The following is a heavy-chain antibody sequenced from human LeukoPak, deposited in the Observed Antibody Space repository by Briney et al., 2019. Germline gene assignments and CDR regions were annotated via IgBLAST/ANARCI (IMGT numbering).Heavy chain of an antibody. J-gene: IGHJ4*02. CDR1: GYSFTAYY. V-gene: IGHV1-2*02. D-gene: IGHD2-2*01. CDR3: ARGLYCTTTKCDAY. CDR2: IDPNSGAT. Sequence: ASMEVSCKASGYSFTAYYIHWVRQAPGQGLEWMGWIDPNSGATNYAQNFQDRVTMTRDTSINTVYMELNGLRSDDTAVYYCARGLYCTTTKCDAYWGQGSVVTVSS.